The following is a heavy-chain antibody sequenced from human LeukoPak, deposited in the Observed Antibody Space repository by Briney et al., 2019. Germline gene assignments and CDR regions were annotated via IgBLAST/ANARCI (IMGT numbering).Heavy chain of an antibody. CDR1: GFTFSSYA. CDR2: ISYDGSNK. Sequence: PGGSLRLSCAASGFTFSSYAMHWVRQAPGKGLEWVAVISYDGSNKYYADSVKGRFTISRDNSKNTLYLQMNSLRAEDTAVYYCARDRTQPAAAGPAEYFQHWGQGTLVTVSS. D-gene: IGHD6-13*01. CDR3: ARDRTQPAAAGPAEYFQH. J-gene: IGHJ1*01. V-gene: IGHV3-30-3*01.